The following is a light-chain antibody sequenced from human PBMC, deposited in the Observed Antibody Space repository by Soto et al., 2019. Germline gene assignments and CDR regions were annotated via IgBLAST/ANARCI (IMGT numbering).Light chain of an antibody. Sequence: EIVLTQSPGTLSLSPGERATLSCRASQSVSSSYLAWYQQKPGQAPRLLIYGASSRATGIPGRFSGSGSGTDFTLTISRLEPEGFAVYYCQQYGRSPFTFGPGTKVDIK. CDR1: QSVSSSY. J-gene: IGKJ3*01. V-gene: IGKV3-20*01. CDR2: GAS. CDR3: QQYGRSPFT.